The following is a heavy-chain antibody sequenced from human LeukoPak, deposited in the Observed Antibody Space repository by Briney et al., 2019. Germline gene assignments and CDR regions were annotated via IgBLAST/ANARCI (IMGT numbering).Heavy chain of an antibody. CDR1: GNSFGDYY. V-gene: IGHV4-4*07. CDR2: ISGSGTI. J-gene: IGHJ5*02. CDR3: ARDSGTTGEVKFDP. D-gene: IGHD3-10*01. Sequence: PSETLSLTCTVSGNSFGDYYWSWIRQPAGKGLEWIGRISGSGTITYNPALQSRLSISIDTSKNQFSLKLMSVTAADTAVYYCARDSGTTGEVKFDPWGQGTLVTVSS.